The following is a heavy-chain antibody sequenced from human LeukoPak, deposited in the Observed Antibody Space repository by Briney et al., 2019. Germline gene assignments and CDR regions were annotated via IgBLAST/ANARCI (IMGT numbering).Heavy chain of an antibody. J-gene: IGHJ4*02. CDR1: GFTFSSYG. Sequence: GGSLRLSCAASGFTFSSYGMHWVRQAPGKGLEGVAFIRCDGSNKYYADSVKGRFTISRDNSKNTPYLQMNSLRAEVTAVYYCAKATPAAAGTVDYWGQGTLVPASS. D-gene: IGHD6-13*01. CDR3: AKATPAAAGTVDY. CDR2: IRCDGSNK. V-gene: IGHV3-30*02.